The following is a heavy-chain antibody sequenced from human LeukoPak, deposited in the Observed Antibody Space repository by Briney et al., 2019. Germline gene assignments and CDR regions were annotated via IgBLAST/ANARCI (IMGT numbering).Heavy chain of an antibody. CDR1: GGSISSYY. Sequence: SETLSLTCTVSGGSISSYYWSWIRQPPGKGLEWIGYIYTSGSTNYNPSLKSRVTISVDTSKNQFSLKLSSGTAADTAVYYCARRNGYDTKFDPWGQGTLVTVSS. J-gene: IGHJ5*02. D-gene: IGHD5-12*01. CDR2: IYTSGST. V-gene: IGHV4-4*09. CDR3: ARRNGYDTKFDP.